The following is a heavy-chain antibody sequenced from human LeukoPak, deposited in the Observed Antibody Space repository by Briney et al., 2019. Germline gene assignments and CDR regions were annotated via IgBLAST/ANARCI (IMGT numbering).Heavy chain of an antibody. Sequence: KSSQTLSLTCAVYGGSFSGYYWSWIRQPPRKGLEWIGEIIHSGSTNYNPSLKSRVTISVDTSKHQFSLKLSSVTAADTPVYYCARGPSIVVIPAAFLYDYWGQGTLVTVSS. CDR1: GGSFSGYY. D-gene: IGHD2-2*01. J-gene: IGHJ4*02. V-gene: IGHV4-34*01. CDR2: IIHSGST. CDR3: ARGPSIVVIPAAFLYDY.